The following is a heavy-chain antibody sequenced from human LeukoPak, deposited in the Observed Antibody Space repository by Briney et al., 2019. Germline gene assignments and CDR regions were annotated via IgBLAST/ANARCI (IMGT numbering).Heavy chain of an antibody. Sequence: PSETLSLTCTVSGGSISSYYWSWIRQPRGKGLEWIGYIYYSGSTNYNPSLKSRVTISVDTSKNQFSLKLSSVTAADTAVYYRARSPRVRGYSGYAPDYWGQGTLVTVSS. CDR3: ARSPRVRGYSGYAPDY. V-gene: IGHV4-59*01. CDR2: IYYSGST. CDR1: GGSISSYY. D-gene: IGHD5-12*01. J-gene: IGHJ4*02.